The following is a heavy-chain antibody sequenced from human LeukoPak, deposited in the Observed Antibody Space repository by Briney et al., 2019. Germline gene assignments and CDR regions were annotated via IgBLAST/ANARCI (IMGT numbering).Heavy chain of an antibody. Sequence: SETLSLTCTVSGGSISSGDYYWSWIRQPLGKGLEWIGDINHRGYSNCNPSLKSRVTISEDTSKNQFSLKLSSVTAADTALYYCSREGYDILTGYYIVDWGQGTLVTVSS. D-gene: IGHD3-9*01. CDR2: INHRGYS. J-gene: IGHJ4*02. CDR1: GGSISSGDYY. CDR3: SREGYDILTGYYIVD. V-gene: IGHV4-39*07.